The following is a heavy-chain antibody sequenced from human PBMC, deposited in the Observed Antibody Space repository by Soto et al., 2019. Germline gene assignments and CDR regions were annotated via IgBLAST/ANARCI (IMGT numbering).Heavy chain of an antibody. Sequence: EVQLLESGGGLVHPGGSLRLSCAASGFTFSSYSMNWVRQAPGKGLEWVSYISSSSSTIYYADSVKGRFNISRDNAKNSMYLKMSSLQDKDIAGYYRTRGCQKRYLKRLYISWFDHWGHGALLTLS. CDR3: TRGCQKRYLKRLYISWFDH. V-gene: IGHV3-48*02. J-gene: IGHJ5*02. CDR1: GFTFSSYS. CDR2: ISSSSSTI. D-gene: IGHD3-3*01.